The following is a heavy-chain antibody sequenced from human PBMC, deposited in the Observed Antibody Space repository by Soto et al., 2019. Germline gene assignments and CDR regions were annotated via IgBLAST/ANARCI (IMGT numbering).Heavy chain of an antibody. V-gene: IGHV3-7*03. CDR2: IKEDGTEQ. CDR3: ANSTFTGSDRFAP. Sequence: GGSLRLSCAASGFSFSGYWMSWVRQAPGKGPEWVANIKEDGTEQHYVDSVKGRFTISRDNSENSLFLQMNNLRAEDSAIYYGANSTFTGSDRFAPWGPGTQVTVSS. D-gene: IGHD6-13*01. J-gene: IGHJ5*02. CDR1: GFSFSGYW.